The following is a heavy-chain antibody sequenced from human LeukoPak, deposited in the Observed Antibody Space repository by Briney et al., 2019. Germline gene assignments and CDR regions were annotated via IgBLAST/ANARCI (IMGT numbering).Heavy chain of an antibody. CDR2: INSDSSTI. D-gene: IGHD3-16*01. CDR1: GFSFNIEN. J-gene: IGHJ5*01. Sequence: QAGGSLRLSCAASGFSFNIENMNWVRQAPGKGLEWISYINSDSSTIYSADSMKGRFTISRDNAKNSQYLQMHSLTAEDTAVYYCARGYGAYWFYSWGPGTLVTVSS. CDR3: ARGYGAYWFYS. V-gene: IGHV3-48*04.